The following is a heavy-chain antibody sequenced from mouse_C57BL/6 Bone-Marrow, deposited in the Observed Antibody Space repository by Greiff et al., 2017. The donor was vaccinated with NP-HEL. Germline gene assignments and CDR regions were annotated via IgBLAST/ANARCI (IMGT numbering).Heavy chain of an antibody. CDR1: GYTFTSYW. V-gene: IGHV1-64*01. CDR2: IHPNGGST. J-gene: IGHJ3*01. CDR3: AGGGDWFAY. Sequence: VQLQQPGAELVKPGASVKLSCTASGYTFTSYWMHWVKQRPGQGLEWIGMIHPNGGSTNYNEKFKSKATLTVDKSSSTAYMQLSSLASEDSAVYYCAGGGDWFAYWGQGTLVTVSA.